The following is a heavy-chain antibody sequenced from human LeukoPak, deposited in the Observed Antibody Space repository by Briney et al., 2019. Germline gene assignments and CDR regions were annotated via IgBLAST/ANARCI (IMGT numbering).Heavy chain of an antibody. CDR3: ARQYPHDYGDYEGFDY. CDR1: GYTFTSYG. Sequence: ASEKVSCKASGYTFTSYGISWVRQAPGQGLEWMGWISAYNGNTNYAQKLQGRVTMTTDTSTSTAYMELRSLRSDDTAVYYCARQYPHDYGDYEGFDYWGQGTLVTVSS. J-gene: IGHJ4*02. V-gene: IGHV1-18*01. D-gene: IGHD4-17*01. CDR2: ISAYNGNT.